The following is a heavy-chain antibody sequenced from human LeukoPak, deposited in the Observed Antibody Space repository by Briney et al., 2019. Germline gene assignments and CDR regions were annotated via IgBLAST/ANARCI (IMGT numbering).Heavy chain of an antibody. J-gene: IGHJ6*02. CDR3: AKDFDSRWFGELFYYYYYGMDV. V-gene: IGHV3-66*01. Sequence: PGGSLRLSCAASGVTVSNNYMNWVRQAPGKGLEWVSLIFSNGDTHYADSVKGRFTISRDASKNTLYLQMDSLRAEDTAVYYCAKDFDSRWFGELFYYYYYGMDVWGQGTTVTVSS. CDR2: IFSNGDT. D-gene: IGHD3-10*01. CDR1: GVTVSNNY.